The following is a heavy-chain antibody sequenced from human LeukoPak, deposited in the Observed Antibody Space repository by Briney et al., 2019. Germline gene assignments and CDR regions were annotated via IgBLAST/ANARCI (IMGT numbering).Heavy chain of an antibody. V-gene: IGHV3-33*01. CDR1: GFTFSSYG. CDR3: ARDSSSSWYEGDAFDI. D-gene: IGHD6-13*01. J-gene: IGHJ3*02. Sequence: PGGSLRLSCAASGFTFSSYGMHWVRQAPGKGLEWVAVIWYDGSNKYHADSVKGRFTISRDNSKNTLYLQMNSLRAEDTAVYYCARDSSSSWYEGDAFDIWGQGTMVTVSS. CDR2: IWYDGSNK.